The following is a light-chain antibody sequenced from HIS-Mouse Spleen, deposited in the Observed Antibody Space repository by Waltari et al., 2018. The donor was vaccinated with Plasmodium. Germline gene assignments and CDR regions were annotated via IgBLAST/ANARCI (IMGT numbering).Light chain of an antibody. CDR2: DVS. J-gene: IGLJ2*01. CDR3: SSYTSSSTLV. Sequence: QSALTQPASVSGSPGQSITISCPGTSSDVGGYNYVSWYQQHPGKAPTRMIYDVSNRPSGVSNRFSGSKSGNTASLTISGLQAEDEADYYCSSYTSSSTLVFGGGTKLTVL. CDR1: SSDVGGYNY. V-gene: IGLV2-14*03.